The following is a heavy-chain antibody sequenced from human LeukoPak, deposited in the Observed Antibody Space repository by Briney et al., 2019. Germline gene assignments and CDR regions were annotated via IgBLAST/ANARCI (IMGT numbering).Heavy chain of an antibody. J-gene: IGHJ4*02. CDR3: ARVVGYDSSGYPDY. CDR1: GYTFTGYY. Sequence: ASVKVSCKASGYTFTGYYMHWGRQAPGQGLEWMGWINPNSGGTNYAQKFQGRVTMTRDTSISTAYMELSRLRSDDTAVYYCARVVGYDSSGYPDYWGQGTLVTVSS. D-gene: IGHD3-22*01. V-gene: IGHV1-2*02. CDR2: INPNSGGT.